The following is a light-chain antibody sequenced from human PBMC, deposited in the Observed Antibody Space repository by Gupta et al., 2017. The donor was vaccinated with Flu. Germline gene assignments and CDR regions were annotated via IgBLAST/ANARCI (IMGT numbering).Light chain of an antibody. CDR1: QSVSSSY. Sequence: GERATLSCRASQSVSSSYLAWYQQKPGQAPRLLIYGASSRATGIPDRFSGSGSGTDFTLTISRLEPEDFAVYYCQQYGSSPLTFGGGTKVEIK. J-gene: IGKJ4*01. CDR3: QQYGSSPLT. CDR2: GAS. V-gene: IGKV3-20*01.